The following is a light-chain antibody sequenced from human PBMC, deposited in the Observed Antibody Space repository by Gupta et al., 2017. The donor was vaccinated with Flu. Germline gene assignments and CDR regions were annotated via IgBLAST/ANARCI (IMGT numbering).Light chain of an antibody. CDR1: QSVSSSY. Sequence: GERATLSCRASQSVSSSYLAWYQQKPGQAPRLLIYGASSRATGIPDRFSGSGSGTDFTLTISRLEPEDFAVYYCQQYGSSPLTFGGGTKVEIK. J-gene: IGKJ4*01. CDR3: QQYGSSPLT. CDR2: GAS. V-gene: IGKV3-20*01.